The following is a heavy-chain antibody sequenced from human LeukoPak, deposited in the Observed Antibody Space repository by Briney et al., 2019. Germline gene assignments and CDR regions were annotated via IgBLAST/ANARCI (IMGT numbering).Heavy chain of an antibody. CDR1: GFTFSTYW. V-gene: IGHV3-7*01. J-gene: IGHJ4*02. CDR2: IKQDESEN. CDR3: ARALEDYGEEFDS. Sequence: PGGSLRLSCAASGFTFSTYWMSWVRQAPGKGLEWVANIKQDESENSYVDSVKGRFSISRDNAKKSLYRQMNSLRGEDTAVYYCARALEDYGEEFDSWGQGTLVTVSP. D-gene: IGHD4-17*01.